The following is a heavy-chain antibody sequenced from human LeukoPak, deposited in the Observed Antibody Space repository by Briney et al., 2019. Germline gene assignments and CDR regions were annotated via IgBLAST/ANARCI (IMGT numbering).Heavy chain of an antibody. J-gene: IGHJ4*02. CDR2: INHSGST. V-gene: IGHV4-39*07. CDR1: GGSVSSGSYY. D-gene: IGHD6-6*01. CDR3: ARGHGEEDSSSPSPDY. Sequence: ASETLSLTCIVSGGSVSSGSYYWSWIRQPPGKGLEWIGEINHSGSTNYNPSLKSRVTISVDTSKNQFSLKLNSVTAADTAVYYCARGHGEEDSSSPSPDYWGQGSLVTVSS.